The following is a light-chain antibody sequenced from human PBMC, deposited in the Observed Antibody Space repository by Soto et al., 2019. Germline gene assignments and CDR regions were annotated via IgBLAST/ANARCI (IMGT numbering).Light chain of an antibody. J-gene: IGKJ1*01. Sequence: DIQMTQSPSTLSTSVGDKVTITCRASQNINTWLAWYQQKPGKAPKLLIYKASSLESGVPSRFSGSGSGTEFTLTINSLQPDDFATYYCQQYFNYWTFGQGTKVEI. CDR1: QNINTW. CDR2: KAS. V-gene: IGKV1-5*03. CDR3: QQYFNYWT.